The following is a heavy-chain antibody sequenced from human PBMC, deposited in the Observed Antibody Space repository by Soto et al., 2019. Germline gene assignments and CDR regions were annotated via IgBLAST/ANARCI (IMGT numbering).Heavy chain of an antibody. Sequence: SETLSVTCAVYGGFFSGYYWSWSRQPPGKGLEWIGEINHSGSTNYNPSLKSRVTISVDTSKNQFSLKLSSVTAADTAVYYCAIGGFLCFGGGHNLFDSRGQGPLVPGSS. CDR3: AIGGFLCFGGGHNLFDS. J-gene: IGHJ5*01. D-gene: IGHD3-10*02. V-gene: IGHV4-34*01. CDR2: INHSGST. CDR1: GGFFSGYY.